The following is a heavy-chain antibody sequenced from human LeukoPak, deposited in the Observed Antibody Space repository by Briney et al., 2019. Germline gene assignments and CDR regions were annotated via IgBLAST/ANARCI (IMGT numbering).Heavy chain of an antibody. CDR1: GFTFSSYA. CDR3: AKDRGGLWFGEALDY. V-gene: IGHV3-23*01. CDR2: ISGSGGST. J-gene: IGHJ4*02. D-gene: IGHD3-10*01. Sequence: GGSLRLFCAASGFTFSSYAMSWVRQAPGKGLEWVSAISGSGGSTYYADSVKGRFTISRDNSKNTLYLQMNSLRAEDTAVYYCAKDRGGLWFGEALDYWGQGTLVTVSS.